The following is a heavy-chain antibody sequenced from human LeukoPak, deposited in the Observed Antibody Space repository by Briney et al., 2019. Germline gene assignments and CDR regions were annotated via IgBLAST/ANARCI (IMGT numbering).Heavy chain of an antibody. Sequence: SGGSLRLSCAASGFTFSSYAMHWVRQAPGKGLEWVAVISYDGSNKYYADSVRGRFTISRDNSKNTLYLQTNSLRAEDTAVYYCARVRSRSGYSGRDGSDGMDVWGQGTTVTVSS. CDR1: GFTFSSYA. CDR3: ARVRSRSGYSGRDGSDGMDV. V-gene: IGHV3-30*04. D-gene: IGHD5-12*01. CDR2: ISYDGSNK. J-gene: IGHJ6*02.